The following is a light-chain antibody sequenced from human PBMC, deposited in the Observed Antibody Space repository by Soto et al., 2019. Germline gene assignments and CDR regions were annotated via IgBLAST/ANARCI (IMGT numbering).Light chain of an antibody. CDR3: MQRIEGHSIS. Sequence: VMTHTARSRLVNPEKVGFISCRSSQSPLHSNGYNYLDWYLQKPGQSPQLLIYTLSYRASGVQDRFSGSGSGTDFTLKISRVEAEDVGIYYCMQRIEGHSISLGQGTRLAIK. J-gene: IGKJ5*01. CDR2: TLS. CDR1: QSPLHSNGYNY. V-gene: IGKV2-40*01.